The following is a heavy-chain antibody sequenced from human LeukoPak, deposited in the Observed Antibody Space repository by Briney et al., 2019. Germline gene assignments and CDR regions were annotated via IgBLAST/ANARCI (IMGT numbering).Heavy chain of an antibody. V-gene: IGHV1-2*02. D-gene: IGHD3-10*01. CDR1: GYTFTNYY. CDR2: INPNSGGT. J-gene: IGHJ4*02. Sequence: ASVKVSCKASGYTFTNYYMHWVRHAPGQGLEWMGWINPNSGGTNYAQNFQGRVTMTRDTSISTAYMELSRLRSDDTAVSYCASLAITLVRGVMDGEYDYWGQGTLVTVSS. CDR3: ASLAITLVRGVMDGEYDY.